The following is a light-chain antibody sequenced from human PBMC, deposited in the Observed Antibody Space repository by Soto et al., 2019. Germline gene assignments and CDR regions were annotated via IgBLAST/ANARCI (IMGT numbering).Light chain of an antibody. CDR3: QQSYSTPLT. CDR2: WAS. J-gene: IGKJ3*01. CDR1: QSVLYSSNNKNY. Sequence: DIVMTQSPDSLAVSLGERATINCTSSQSVLYSSNNKNYLAWYQQKPGQPPKLLIYWASTRESGVPDRFSVSVSGTDFTLTISSLQAEDVAVYYCQQSYSTPLTFGPGTKVDLK. V-gene: IGKV4-1*01.